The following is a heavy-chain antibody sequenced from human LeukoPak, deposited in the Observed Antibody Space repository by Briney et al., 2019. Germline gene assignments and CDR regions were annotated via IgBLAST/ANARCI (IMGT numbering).Heavy chain of an antibody. D-gene: IGHD1-26*01. CDR3: ARSGSYDC. Sequence: PGGSLRLSCAASGFTFSSYSMGWVRQAPGKGLEWVSYISSSSSTIYYADSVKGRFTISRDNAKNSLYLQMNSLRAEDTAVYYCARSGSYDCWGQGTLVTVSS. CDR1: GFTFSSYS. CDR2: ISSSSSTI. V-gene: IGHV3-48*01. J-gene: IGHJ4*02.